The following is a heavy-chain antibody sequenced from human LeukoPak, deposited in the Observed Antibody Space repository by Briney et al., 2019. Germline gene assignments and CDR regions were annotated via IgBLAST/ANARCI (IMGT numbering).Heavy chain of an antibody. CDR3: ARASIAARRYDY. CDR1: GYTFTGYY. Sequence: ASVKDSCKASGYTFTGYYMHWVRQAPGQGLEWMGWINPNSGGTNYAQKFQGRVTMTRDTSISTAYMELSRLRSDDTAVYYCARASIAARRYDYWGQGTLVTVSS. D-gene: IGHD6-6*01. V-gene: IGHV1-2*02. J-gene: IGHJ4*02. CDR2: INPNSGGT.